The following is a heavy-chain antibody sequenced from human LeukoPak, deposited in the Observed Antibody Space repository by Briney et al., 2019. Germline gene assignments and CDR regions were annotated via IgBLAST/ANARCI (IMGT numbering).Heavy chain of an antibody. Sequence: PSETLSLTCTVSGYSVSRGYYWGWSRPPPGKGLEGIGSMYHSGDTYYNPSLKSRVTISVDTSKNQLSLKLSSVTAADTAVYYCARDLSIAAAVNDAFDIWGQGTMVTVSS. J-gene: IGHJ3*02. CDR1: GYSVSRGYY. CDR2: MYHSGDT. D-gene: IGHD6-13*01. V-gene: IGHV4-38-2*02. CDR3: ARDLSIAAAVNDAFDI.